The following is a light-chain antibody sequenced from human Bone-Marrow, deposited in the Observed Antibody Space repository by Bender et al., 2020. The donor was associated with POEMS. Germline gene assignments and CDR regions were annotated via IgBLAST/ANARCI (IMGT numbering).Light chain of an antibody. CDR2: KDI. CDR1: ALSENY. J-gene: IGLJ3*02. CDR3: QTSDTTSSFWE. V-gene: IGLV3-25*03. Sequence: SYELPQPPSLSVSPGQTARITCSGDALSENYSYWYLQKPGQAPVMVMYKDIERPSGIPERFSASKSGETVTLAVSRGRAEDKANYKCQTSDTTSSFWEFGGGTKLTVL.